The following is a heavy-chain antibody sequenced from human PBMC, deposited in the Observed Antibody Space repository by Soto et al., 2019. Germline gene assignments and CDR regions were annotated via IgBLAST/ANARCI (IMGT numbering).Heavy chain of an antibody. D-gene: IGHD3-22*01. CDR2: IIPIFDIT. Sequence: GASVKVSCKASGGTFRSYSISWVRQAPGQGLEWMGGIIPIFDITNYAQKFQGRVTITADESTSTAYMELSSLGSDDTAVYYCARPDEGGYSSNHHYYALDVWGQGTTVTVSS. J-gene: IGHJ6*02. CDR3: ARPDEGGYSSNHHYYALDV. V-gene: IGHV1-69*13. CDR1: GGTFRSYS.